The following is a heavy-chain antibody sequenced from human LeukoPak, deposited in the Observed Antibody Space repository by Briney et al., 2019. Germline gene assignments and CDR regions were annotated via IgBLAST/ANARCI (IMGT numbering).Heavy chain of an antibody. CDR1: GFTVSSNY. V-gene: IGHV3-23*01. CDR2: VSSSGGDT. CDR3: AKGSGSYKGIDY. Sequence: GGSLRLSCAASGFTVSSNYMSWVRQAPGKGLEWVSAVSSSGGDTYYADSVKGRFTISRDNSKNTLYLQMNSLRAEDTAVYYCAKGSGSYKGIDYWGQGTLVTVSS. D-gene: IGHD3-10*01. J-gene: IGHJ4*02.